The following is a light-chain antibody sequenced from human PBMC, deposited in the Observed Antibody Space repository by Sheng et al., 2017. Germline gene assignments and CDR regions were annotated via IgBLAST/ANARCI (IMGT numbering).Light chain of an antibody. V-gene: IGLV3-21*02. CDR3: QVWDSSSDHYV. CDR2: DDR. Sequence: SYVMTQPPSVSVAPGETAAITCGVDHIGSKSVHWYQQRPGQAPLLVLYDDRDRPSGIPERFSGSTSGNTATLIISRVEAGDEADYYCQVWDSSSDHYVFGTATKVTVL. CDR1: HIGSKS. J-gene: IGLJ1*01.